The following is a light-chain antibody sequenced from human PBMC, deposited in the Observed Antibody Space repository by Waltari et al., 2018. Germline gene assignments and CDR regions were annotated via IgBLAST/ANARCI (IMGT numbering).Light chain of an antibody. V-gene: IGKV2-30*01. J-gene: IGKJ5*01. CDR3: MQATHWPVT. Sequence: DVGLTQSPLSLSVTLGQPASISCRSSQSLVYTDGISYLNWFHQRPGQAPRRLIYKVSSRDSGVPDRLSGSVSGTDFTLMISSVEADDVGVYFCMQATHWPVTFGQGTRLEIK. CDR2: KVS. CDR1: QSLVYTDGISY.